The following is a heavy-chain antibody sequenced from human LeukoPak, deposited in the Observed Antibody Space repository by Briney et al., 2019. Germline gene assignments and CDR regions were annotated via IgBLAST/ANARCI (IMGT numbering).Heavy chain of an antibody. J-gene: IGHJ6*03. V-gene: IGHV3-7*01. Sequence: GGSLRLSCAASGFSFSSYRMSWVRQAPGKGLEWVANIKQDGSERYYVDSVKGRFTISRDNAKNSLYLQMNSLRAEDTAVYYCARANAYYDYVWGSYRYYYMDVWGKGTTVTVSS. CDR2: IKQDGSER. CDR3: ARANAYYDYVWGSYRYYYMDV. D-gene: IGHD3-16*02. CDR1: GFSFSSYR.